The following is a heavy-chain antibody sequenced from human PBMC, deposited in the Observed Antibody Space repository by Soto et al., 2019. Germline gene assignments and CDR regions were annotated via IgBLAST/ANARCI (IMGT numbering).Heavy chain of an antibody. D-gene: IGHD6-6*01. CDR1: GGSVSSCCNY. Sequence: QPQLQESGPGLVKPSETLSLTCTVSGGSVSSCCNYWGWVRQPPGKGLEWIGSIHNSGSTSYNPSLRSRVTISVDTPKNQFSLTLTSVTAADTAVYYCAGGLSSPSATGIWGQGILVTVSS. CDR3: AGGLSSPSATGI. J-gene: IGHJ4*02. V-gene: IGHV4-39*01. CDR2: IHNSGST.